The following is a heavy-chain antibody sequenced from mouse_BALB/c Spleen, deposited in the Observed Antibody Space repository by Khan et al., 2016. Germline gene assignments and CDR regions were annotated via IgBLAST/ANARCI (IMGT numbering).Heavy chain of an antibody. Sequence: QIQLVQSGPELKKPGETVKISCKASGYTFTNYGVHWVKQAPGKGLKWMGWINTNTGAPTYAEEFKGRFAFSVDTSASTAYLQIDNLKNEDTATYFCARWYGNYALDYWGQGTSVTVSS. CDR1: GYTFTNYG. D-gene: IGHD2-10*02. V-gene: IGHV9-3*02. J-gene: IGHJ4*01. CDR3: ARWYGNYALDY. CDR2: INTNTGAP.